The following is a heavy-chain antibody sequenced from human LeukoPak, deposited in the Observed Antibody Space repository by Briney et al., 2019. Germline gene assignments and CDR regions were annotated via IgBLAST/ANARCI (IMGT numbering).Heavy chain of an antibody. CDR2: IIPIFGTA. V-gene: IGHV1-69*13. D-gene: IGHD6-13*01. J-gene: IGHJ4*02. Sequence: ASVKVSCKASGGTFSSYAISWVRQAPGQGLEWMGGIIPIFGTANYAQKFQGRVTITADESTSTAYMELSSLRSEDTAVYYCAFTGWRTRAPYSSSWYGFDYWGQGTLVTVSS. CDR3: AFTGWRTRAPYSSSWYGFDY. CDR1: GGTFSSYA.